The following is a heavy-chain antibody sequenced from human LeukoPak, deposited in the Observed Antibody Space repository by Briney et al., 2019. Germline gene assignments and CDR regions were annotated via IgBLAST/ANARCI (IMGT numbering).Heavy chain of an antibody. V-gene: IGHV3-64D*06. CDR2: IGGNGDTT. CDR3: VKDEGYCSSVSCSPSY. J-gene: IGHJ4*02. D-gene: IGHD2-2*01. CDR1: GLTVSSNY. Sequence: GGSLRLSCAASGLTVSSNYMSWVRQAPGKGLEYVSAIGGNGDTTYYEDSVKGRVTISRDNSKNTLYLQLSSLRVEDTAVYYCVKDEGYCSSVSCSPSYWGQGTLVTVSS.